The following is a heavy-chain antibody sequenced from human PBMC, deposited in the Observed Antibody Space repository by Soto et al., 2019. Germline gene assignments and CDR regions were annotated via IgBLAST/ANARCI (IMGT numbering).Heavy chain of an antibody. V-gene: IGHV4-34*01. CDR3: AREKDYCSGGSCYSGYYYYMDV. CDR2: INHSGST. CDR1: GGSFSGYY. D-gene: IGHD2-15*01. Sequence: QVQLQQWGEGLLKPSETLSLTCAVYGGSFSGYYWSWIRQPPGKGLEWIGEINHSGSTNYNPSLKSRVTISVDTSKNQFSLKLSSVTAADTAVYYCAREKDYCSGGSCYSGYYYYMDVWGKGTTVTVSS. J-gene: IGHJ6*03.